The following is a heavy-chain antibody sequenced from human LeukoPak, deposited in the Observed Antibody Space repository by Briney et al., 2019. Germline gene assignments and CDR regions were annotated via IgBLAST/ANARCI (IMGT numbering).Heavy chain of an antibody. Sequence: GGSLRLSCVASGLTLSNFWVSWFRQTPEKGLEWVATINQDGGEKYYVDSVRGRFIISRDSAKNSVYLQMDSLRAEETAVYSCVRGHLWLENWGQGTLVTVSS. J-gene: IGHJ4*02. V-gene: IGHV3-7*03. CDR1: GLTLSNFW. CDR2: INQDGGEK. CDR3: VRGHLWLEN. D-gene: IGHD3-3*02.